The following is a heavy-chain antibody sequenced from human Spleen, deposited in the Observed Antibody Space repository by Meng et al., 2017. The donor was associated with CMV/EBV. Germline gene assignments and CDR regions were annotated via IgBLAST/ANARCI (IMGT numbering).Heavy chain of an antibody. CDR3: ARDSNYYDSSGGAYYYGMDV. Sequence: ASVKVSCKASGGTFSSYAISWVRQAPGQGLEWMGWISAYNGNTNYAQKLQGRVTMTTDTSTSTAYMELRSLRSDDTAVYYCARDSNYYDSSGGAYYYGMDVWGQGTTVTVSS. D-gene: IGHD3-22*01. CDR1: GGTFSSYA. J-gene: IGHJ6*02. V-gene: IGHV1-18*01. CDR2: ISAYNGNT.